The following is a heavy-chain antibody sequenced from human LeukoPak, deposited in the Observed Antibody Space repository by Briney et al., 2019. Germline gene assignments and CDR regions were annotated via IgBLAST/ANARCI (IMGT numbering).Heavy chain of an antibody. V-gene: IGHV3-23*01. Sequence: GGSLRLSCAASGFTFSSYVMSWVRQAPGKGLEWVSAISGGGDSTYYTDSVKGRFTISRDNSENTLYLQTNSLRAEDTAIYYCAKGSTSSRPYYFDYWGQGTLVTVSS. CDR3: AKGSTSSRPYYFDY. CDR1: GFTFSSYV. D-gene: IGHD6-13*01. J-gene: IGHJ4*02. CDR2: ISGGGDST.